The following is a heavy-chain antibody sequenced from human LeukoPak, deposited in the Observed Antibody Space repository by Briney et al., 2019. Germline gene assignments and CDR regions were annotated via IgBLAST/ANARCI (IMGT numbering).Heavy chain of an antibody. CDR2: MSYDGSNK. Sequence: GGSLSPSCAASGFTFSSYGMHWVRQAPGQGLEWVAVMSYDGSNKYYVDSVKGRFTISRDNSKSTLYLQMNSLRAEDTAVYYCAKVTTLYYYYGLDVWGQGTMVTVSS. V-gene: IGHV3-30*18. J-gene: IGHJ6*02. CDR3: AKVTTLYYYYGLDV. CDR1: GFTFSSYG. D-gene: IGHD4-11*01.